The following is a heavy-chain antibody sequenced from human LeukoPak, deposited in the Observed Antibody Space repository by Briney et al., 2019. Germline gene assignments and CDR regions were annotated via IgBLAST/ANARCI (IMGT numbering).Heavy chain of an antibody. V-gene: IGHV3-7*01. J-gene: IGHJ6*03. CDR1: GFTFSSYW. CDR2: IKQDGSEK. Sequence: GGSLRLSCAASGFTFSSYWMSWVRQAPGKGLEWVANIKQDGSEKYYVDSVKGRFTISRDNAKNSLYLQMNSLRAEDTTVYYCARLEEIRFLEWLLRRGMYYYMDVWGKGTTVTVSS. CDR3: ARLEEIRFLEWLLRRGMYYYMDV. D-gene: IGHD3-3*01.